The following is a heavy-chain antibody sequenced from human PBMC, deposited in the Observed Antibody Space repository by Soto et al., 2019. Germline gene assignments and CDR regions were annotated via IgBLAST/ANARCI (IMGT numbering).Heavy chain of an antibody. CDR3: ARGAVAGDTPFGY. Sequence: QVQLQESGPGLVKPSETLSLTCTVSGGSISSYYWSWIRQPPGKGLEWIGYIYYSGSTNYNPSLKSRVTISVDTSKNQFALKRSSVTAADAAVYYCARGAVAGDTPFGYWGQGTLVTVSS. D-gene: IGHD6-19*01. J-gene: IGHJ4*02. CDR1: GGSISSYY. CDR2: IYYSGST. V-gene: IGHV4-59*01.